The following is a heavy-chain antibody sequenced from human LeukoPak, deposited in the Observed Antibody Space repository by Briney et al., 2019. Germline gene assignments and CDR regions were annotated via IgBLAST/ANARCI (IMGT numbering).Heavy chain of an antibody. Sequence: TGGSLRLSCVASGFTFITYAFHWVRQAPGKGLEYVSAISNNGEGTYYADSVKGRFTISRDNSKNTLYLQMGSLRAGDMAVYYCVRGGGVVAGTYYYWGQGTLVTVSS. D-gene: IGHD6-19*01. V-gene: IGHV3-64*02. CDR1: GFTFITYA. CDR2: ISNNGEGT. CDR3: VRGGGVVAGTYYY. J-gene: IGHJ4*02.